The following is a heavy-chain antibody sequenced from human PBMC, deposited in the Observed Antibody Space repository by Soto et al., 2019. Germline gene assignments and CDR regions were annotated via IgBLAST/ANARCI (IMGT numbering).Heavy chain of an antibody. D-gene: IGHD1-1*01. V-gene: IGHV3-23*01. CDR3: TKGGIPRRYNIPKVDFDY. CDR2: ISGSGATT. J-gene: IGHJ4*02. CDR1: GFIFSNYA. Sequence: GGSLRLSCAASGFIFSNYAMSWVRQAPGRGLEWVSAISGSGATTYYPDSVKGRFTISRDNSKNTLYLQMNNLRADDTAVHYCTKGGIPRRYNIPKVDFDYWGQGSLVTVSS.